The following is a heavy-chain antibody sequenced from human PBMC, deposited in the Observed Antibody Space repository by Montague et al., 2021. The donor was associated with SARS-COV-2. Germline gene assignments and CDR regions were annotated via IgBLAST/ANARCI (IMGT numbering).Heavy chain of an antibody. V-gene: IGHV4-59*02. D-gene: IGHD4-17*01. CDR3: ARENTVTTFGGPYYIDS. CDR2: IYDSGGT. J-gene: IGHJ4*02. Sequence: SETLSLTCIVSGSSVRIYNWSWIRQPPGKELEWIGYIYDSGGTNYNPSLKSRVTISVDTSKNQFSLKLSSVTAADTAVYYCARENTVTTFGGPYYIDSWGQGTLVTVSA. CDR1: GSSVRIYN.